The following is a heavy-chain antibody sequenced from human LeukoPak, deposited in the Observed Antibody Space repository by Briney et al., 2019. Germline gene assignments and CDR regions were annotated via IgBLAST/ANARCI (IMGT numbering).Heavy chain of an antibody. CDR2: ISSSSSYI. CDR1: GFTFSSYS. V-gene: IGHV3-21*01. D-gene: IGHD6-6*01. CDR3: ARDGQVAARSYYYYYMDV. Sequence: PGGSLRLSCAASGFTFSSYSMNWVRQAPGKGLEWVSSISSSSSYIYYADSVKGRFTISRDNAKNSLYLQMNSLRAEDTAVYYCARDGQVAARSYYYYYMDVWGKGTTVTVPS. J-gene: IGHJ6*03.